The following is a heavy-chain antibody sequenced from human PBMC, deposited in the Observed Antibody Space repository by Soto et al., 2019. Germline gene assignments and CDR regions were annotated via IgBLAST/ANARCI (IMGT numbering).Heavy chain of an antibody. J-gene: IGHJ4*02. V-gene: IGHV4-34*01. CDR3: ARALLINRGSYYDY. Sequence: SETLSLTCAVYGGPFSCYYWSWIRQPPGKGLEWIGEIHQTGDTNYNPSLKNRVTLSVDTSKNQFSLNLHSVTAADTAVYYCARALLINRGSYYDYWGQGTLVTVSS. CDR2: IHQTGDT. CDR1: GGPFSCYY. D-gene: IGHD1-26*01.